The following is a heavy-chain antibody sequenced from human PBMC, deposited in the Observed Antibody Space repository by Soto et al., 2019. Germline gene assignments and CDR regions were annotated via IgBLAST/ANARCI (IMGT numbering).Heavy chain of an antibody. D-gene: IGHD3-10*01. J-gene: IGHJ5*02. CDR2: IIPIFGAA. CDR1: GGTFSTYA. V-gene: IGHV1-69*01. CDR3: ARVTMVRGVHNWFDP. Sequence: QMQLVQSGAKVKKPGSSVKVSCKASGGTFSTYAINGVRQAPGQGLEWMGGIIPIFGAANYAQKFQGRVTITADESTSTAYMELGSLRSEDTAVYYCARVTMVRGVHNWFDPWGQGTLVTVSS.